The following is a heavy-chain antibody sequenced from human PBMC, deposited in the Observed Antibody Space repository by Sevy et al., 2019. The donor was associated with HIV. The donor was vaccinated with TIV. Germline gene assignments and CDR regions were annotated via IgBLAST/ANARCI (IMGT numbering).Heavy chain of an antibody. Sequence: GGSLRLSCAASGFTFSSYAMHWVRQAPGKGLEWVAVISYDGSNKYYADSVKGRFTISRDNPKNTLYLQMNSLRAEDTAVYYCARDSPYGDYVGTFDYWGQGTLVTVSS. CDR1: GFTFSSYA. CDR2: ISYDGSNK. J-gene: IGHJ4*02. V-gene: IGHV3-30-3*01. CDR3: ARDSPYGDYVGTFDY. D-gene: IGHD4-17*01.